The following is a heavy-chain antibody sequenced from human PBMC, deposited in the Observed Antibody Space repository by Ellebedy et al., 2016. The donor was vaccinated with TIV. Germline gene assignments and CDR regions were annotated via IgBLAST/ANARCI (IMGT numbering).Heavy chain of an antibody. Sequence: GESLKISCAASGFTFSSSAMSWVRQAPGKGLEWVSGIVGGGAERYADSVKGRFTISRDNSKNTVDLQMKSLRDEDTAVYFCAKDRTAGDGYWVFDSWGQGTLVTVSS. CDR3: AKDRTAGDGYWVFDS. CDR2: IVGGGA. J-gene: IGHJ4*02. D-gene: IGHD5-18*01. V-gene: IGHV3-23*01. CDR1: GFTFSSSA.